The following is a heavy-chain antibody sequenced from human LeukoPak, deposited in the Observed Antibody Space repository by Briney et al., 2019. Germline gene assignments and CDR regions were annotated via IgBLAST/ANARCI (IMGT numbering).Heavy chain of an antibody. D-gene: IGHD1-26*01. J-gene: IGHJ4*02. Sequence: GGSLRLSCAASGFTFSSNWMYWVRQAPGRGLVWVSYISSDGSSTNYADSVKGRFTISRDNAKNTLYVQMNSLRADDTAVYYCARGRPGNYFDYWGQGTLVTVSS. V-gene: IGHV3-74*01. CDR3: ARGRPGNYFDY. CDR2: ISSDGSST. CDR1: GFTFSSNW.